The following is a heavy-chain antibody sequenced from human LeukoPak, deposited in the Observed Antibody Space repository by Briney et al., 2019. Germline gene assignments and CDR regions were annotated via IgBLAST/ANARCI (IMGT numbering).Heavy chain of an antibody. Sequence: GASVKVSCKASGYTFTSYDINWVRQATGQGLEWMGWMNPNSGNTGYAQKFQGRVTITRNTSISTAYMELSSLRAEDTAVYYCASGAYYYDSSASRYGMDVWGQGTTVTVSS. D-gene: IGHD3-22*01. J-gene: IGHJ6*02. CDR3: ASGAYYYDSSASRYGMDV. V-gene: IGHV1-8*03. CDR1: GYTFTSYD. CDR2: MNPNSGNT.